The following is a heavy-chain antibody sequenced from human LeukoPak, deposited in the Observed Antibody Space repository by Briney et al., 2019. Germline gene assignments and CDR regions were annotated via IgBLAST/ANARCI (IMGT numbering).Heavy chain of an antibody. D-gene: IGHD6-19*01. J-gene: IGHJ2*01. CDR1: GGSISSGGYY. CDR2: IYYSGST. Sequence: SGTLSLTCTVSGGSISSGGYYWSWIRQHPGKGLEWIGYIYYSGSTYYNPSLKSRVTISVDTSKNQFSLKLSSVTAADTAVYYCARATAEGNYWYFDLWGRGTLVTVSS. V-gene: IGHV4-31*03. CDR3: ARATAEGNYWYFDL.